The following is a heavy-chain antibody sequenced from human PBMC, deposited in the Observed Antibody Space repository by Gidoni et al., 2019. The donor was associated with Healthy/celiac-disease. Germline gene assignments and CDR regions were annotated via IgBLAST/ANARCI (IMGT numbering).Heavy chain of an antibody. CDR2: ISWNSGSI. V-gene: IGHV3-9*01. D-gene: IGHD3-3*01. CDR1: GFTFDDFA. J-gene: IGHJ5*02. Sequence: EVQLVESGGGLVLPGRFLRLSCSASGFTFDDFAMHWVRQASGKGLEWVSGISWNSGSIGYADSVKGRFTISRDNAKNSLYLQMNSLRAEDTALYYCAKDRSGSHRSGWFDPWGQGTLVTVSS. CDR3: AKDRSGSHRSGWFDP.